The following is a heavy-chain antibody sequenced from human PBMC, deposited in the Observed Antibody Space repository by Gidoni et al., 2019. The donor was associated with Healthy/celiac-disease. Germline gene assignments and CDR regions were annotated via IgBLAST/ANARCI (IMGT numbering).Heavy chain of an antibody. CDR1: GYTFTRYA. V-gene: IGHV1-3*01. Sequence: QVQLVQSGAEVKKPEASVKVSCKASGYTFTRYAMHWVRQAPGQRLEWMGWINAGNGNTKYSQKFQGRVTITRDTSASTAYMELSSLRSEDTAVYYCARKGRMLPFDYWGQGTLVTVSS. CDR2: INAGNGNT. J-gene: IGHJ4*02. D-gene: IGHD2-15*01. CDR3: ARKGRMLPFDY.